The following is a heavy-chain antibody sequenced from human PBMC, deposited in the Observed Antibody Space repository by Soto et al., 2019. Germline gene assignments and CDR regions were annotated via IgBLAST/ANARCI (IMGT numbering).Heavy chain of an antibody. CDR1: GFTFSNYA. V-gene: IGHV3-23*01. J-gene: IGHJ4*02. Sequence: EVQLLESGGGLVQPGGSLRLSCAASGFTFSNYAMTWVRQAPGKALECVSTISGSGDNTYYADSVRGRFTISRDNSKNTLYLQMNSLRADDTAVYYCAKRPLAARHTDYLGQGTLVTVSA. CDR3: AKRPLAARHTDY. D-gene: IGHD6-6*01. CDR2: ISGSGDNT.